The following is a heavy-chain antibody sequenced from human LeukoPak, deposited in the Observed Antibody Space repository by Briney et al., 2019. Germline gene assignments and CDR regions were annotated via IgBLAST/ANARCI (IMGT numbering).Heavy chain of an antibody. D-gene: IGHD6-13*01. CDR1: GGSFSGYY. V-gene: IGHV4-34*01. Sequence: PSETLSLTCAVYGGSFSGYYWSWIRQPPGKGLEWIGEINHSGSTNYNPSLKSRVTISVDTSKNQFSLKLSSVTAADTAVYYCAGGSSEVAAAAFFDYWGQGTLVTVSS. CDR3: AGGSSEVAAAAFFDY. J-gene: IGHJ4*02. CDR2: INHSGST.